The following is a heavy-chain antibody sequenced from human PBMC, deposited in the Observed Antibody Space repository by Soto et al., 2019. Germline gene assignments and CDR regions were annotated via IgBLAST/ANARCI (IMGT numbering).Heavy chain of an antibody. CDR2: IYYTEST. D-gene: IGHD3-3*01. CDR1: GDSISSYY. V-gene: IGHV4-59*07. CDR3: ARAGARNYFWSGRNDY. Sequence: PSDALSRTWSVSGDSISSYYWNWTRQPPGKGLEWIGYIYYTESTNYNPSLKSRVTISADTSKNQCSLKLSSVTAADTAVYYCARAGARNYFWSGRNDYWGQGHLVTVSS. J-gene: IGHJ4*02.